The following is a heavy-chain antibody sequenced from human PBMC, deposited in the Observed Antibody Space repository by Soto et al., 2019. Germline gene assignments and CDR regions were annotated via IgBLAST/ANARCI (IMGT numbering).Heavy chain of an antibody. CDR3: ATSAGGGAY. Sequence: EVQLVESGGGLIQPGGSLRLSCAVSGFTVSNNYMSWVRQAPGKGLEGVSVIYSGGYTAYGDSVKGRFTISRDNTKNTLFLKINGPRAGDGAFFSWATSAGGGAYWGQGTLVTVSS. J-gene: IGHJ4*02. D-gene: IGHD3-10*01. CDR2: IYSGGYT. CDR1: GFTVSNNY. V-gene: IGHV3-53*01.